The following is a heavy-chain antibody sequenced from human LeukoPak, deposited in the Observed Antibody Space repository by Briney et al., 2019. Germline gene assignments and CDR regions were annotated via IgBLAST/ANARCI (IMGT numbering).Heavy chain of an antibody. CDR2: ISSSSSTI. Sequence: GGSLRLSCAASGFTFSSYSMNWVRQAPGKGLEWVSYISSSSSTIYYADSVKGRFTISRDNAKNSLYLQMNSLGAEDTAVYYCARGWLPPSYWGQGTLVTVSS. V-gene: IGHV3-48*01. J-gene: IGHJ4*02. CDR3: ARGWLPPSY. D-gene: IGHD5-12*01. CDR1: GFTFSSYS.